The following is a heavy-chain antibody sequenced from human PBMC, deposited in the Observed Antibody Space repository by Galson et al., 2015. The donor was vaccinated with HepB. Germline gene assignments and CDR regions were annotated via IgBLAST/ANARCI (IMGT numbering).Heavy chain of an antibody. CDR2: ISSSGSTK. Sequence: SLRLSCAASGFTFSSYEMNWVRQAPGKGLEWVSYISSSGSTKYYADSVKGRFTISRDNAKNSLYLQMNSLRAEDTAVYYCARVMPWATVTTPTRAFDCWGQGTLVTVSS. D-gene: IGHD4-23*01. J-gene: IGHJ4*02. CDR3: ARVMPWATVTTPTRAFDC. CDR1: GFTFSSYE. V-gene: IGHV3-48*03.